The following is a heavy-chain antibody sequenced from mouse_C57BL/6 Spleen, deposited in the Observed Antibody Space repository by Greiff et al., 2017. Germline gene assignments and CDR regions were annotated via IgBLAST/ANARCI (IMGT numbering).Heavy chain of an antibody. Sequence: VQLQQSGAELVKPGASVKISCKASGYAFSSYWMNWVKQRPGKGREWIGQIYPGDGATQYNGKFKGKATLSADKSSSTAYMQRSILTSEDSAFYFCARNDLYAMDYWGQGTSVTVSS. V-gene: IGHV1-80*01. J-gene: IGHJ4*01. CDR2: IYPGDGAT. CDR3: ARNDLYAMDY. CDR1: GYAFSSYW.